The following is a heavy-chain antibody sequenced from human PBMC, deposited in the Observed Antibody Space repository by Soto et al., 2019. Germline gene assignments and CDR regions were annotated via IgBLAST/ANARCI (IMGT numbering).Heavy chain of an antibody. CDR3: ASVDCSSTSCYSLGGSDY. CDR1: GGTFSSYA. V-gene: IGHV1-69*13. J-gene: IGHJ4*02. Sequence: SVKVSCKASGGTFSSYAISWVRQAPGQGLEWMGGIIPIFGTANYAQKFQGRVTITADESTSTAYMELSSLRSEDTAVYYCASVDCSSTSCYSLGGSDYWGQGTLVTVAS. CDR2: IIPIFGTA. D-gene: IGHD2-2*01.